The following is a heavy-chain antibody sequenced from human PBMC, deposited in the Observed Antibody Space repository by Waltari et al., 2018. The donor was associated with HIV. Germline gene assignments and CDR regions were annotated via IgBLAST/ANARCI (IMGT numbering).Heavy chain of an antibody. D-gene: IGHD3-22*01. J-gene: IGHJ3*02. Sequence: QVQLQESGPGLVKPSETLSLTCTVSGGSIRSYYWSWIRPPPGKGLEWIGHSYYSGSTNYNPPLKSRVTISLDTSKNQFSRKLSSVTAADTAVYYCARVRITMIVARPNDAFDIWGQGTMVTVSS. CDR2: SYYSGST. V-gene: IGHV4-59*01. CDR1: GGSIRSYY. CDR3: ARVRITMIVARPNDAFDI.